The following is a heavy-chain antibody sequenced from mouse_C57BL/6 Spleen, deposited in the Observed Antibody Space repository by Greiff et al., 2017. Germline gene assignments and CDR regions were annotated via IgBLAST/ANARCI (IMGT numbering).Heavy chain of an antibody. CDR1: GYTFTSYW. V-gene: IGHV1-69*01. CDR3: ARGASYGNYDY. J-gene: IGHJ2*01. Sequence: QVQLQQPGAELVMPGASVKLSCKASGYTFTSYWMHWVKQRPGQGLEWIGEIDPSDSYTNYNQKFKGKSTLTVDKSSSTAYMQLSSLTSEDSAVYYCARGASYGNYDYWGQGTTLTVSS. D-gene: IGHD2-1*01. CDR2: IDPSDSYT.